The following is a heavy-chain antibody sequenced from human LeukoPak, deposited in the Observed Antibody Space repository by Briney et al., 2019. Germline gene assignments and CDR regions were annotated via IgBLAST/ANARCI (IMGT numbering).Heavy chain of an antibody. J-gene: IGHJ3*02. V-gene: IGHV1-69*13. CDR1: GGTFSSYA. Sequence: ASVKVSCKASGGTFSSYAISWVRQAPGQGLEWMGGIIPIFGTANSAQKFQGRVTITADESTSTAYMELSSLRSEDTAVYYCARGTLDAFDIWGQGTMVTVSS. CDR3: ARGTLDAFDI. D-gene: IGHD1-1*01. CDR2: IIPIFGTA.